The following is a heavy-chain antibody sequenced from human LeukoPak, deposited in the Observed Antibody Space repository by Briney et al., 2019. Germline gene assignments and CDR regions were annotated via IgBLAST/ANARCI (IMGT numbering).Heavy chain of an antibody. J-gene: IGHJ4*02. V-gene: IGHV3-7*01. CDR3: ARGYSSSWYNRFDY. Sequence: GGSLRLSCAASGFTFSSYWMSWVRQAPGKGLEWVANIKQDGSEKYYVDSVKGRFTISRDNGKNSLVLQMNSLRAEDTAVYYCARGYSSSWYNRFDYWGQGTLVTVSS. D-gene: IGHD6-13*01. CDR2: IKQDGSEK. CDR1: GFTFSSYW.